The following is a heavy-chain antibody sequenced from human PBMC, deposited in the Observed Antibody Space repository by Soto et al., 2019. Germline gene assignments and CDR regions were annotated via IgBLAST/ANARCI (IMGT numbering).Heavy chain of an antibody. Sequence: QVQLVQSGAEVKKPGASVKVSCKGSGFTFTNYGISWVRQAPGQGLEWMGWISAYHGNTNYAQKLQGRVTMTTDTSTSTAYMELRSLRSDDPAVYSWARDRSHYYDNSACPTENWYFDLWCRGTLVTVSS. V-gene: IGHV1-18*01. D-gene: IGHD3-22*01. CDR2: ISAYHGNT. CDR1: GFTFTNYG. CDR3: ARDRSHYYDNSACPTENWYFDL. J-gene: IGHJ2*01.